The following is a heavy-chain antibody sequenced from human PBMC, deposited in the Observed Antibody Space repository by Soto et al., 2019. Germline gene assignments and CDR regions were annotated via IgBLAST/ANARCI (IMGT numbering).Heavy chain of an antibody. Sequence: GGSLRLSCAASGFTFSSYAMSWVRQAPGKGLEWVSAISGSGGSTYYADSVKGRFTISRDSSKNTLYLQMNSLRAEETAVYYCAKAARVLWFGELISYYYYMDVWGKGTTVTVSS. CDR3: AKAARVLWFGELISYYYYMDV. CDR2: ISGSGGST. CDR1: GFTFSSYA. D-gene: IGHD3-10*01. V-gene: IGHV3-23*01. J-gene: IGHJ6*03.